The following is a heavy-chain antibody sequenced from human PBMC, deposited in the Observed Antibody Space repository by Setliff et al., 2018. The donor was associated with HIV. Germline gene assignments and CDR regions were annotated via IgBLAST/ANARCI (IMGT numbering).Heavy chain of an antibody. CDR1: GGSISSGSYY. Sequence: PSETLSLTCTVSGGSISSGSYYWSWIRQPAGKGLEWIGRIYTSGSTNYNPSLKSRVTMSVDTSKNQFSLKLNSVTAADTAVYHCARLSSYRSSSYYFDYWGQGALVTVSS. J-gene: IGHJ4*02. CDR2: IYTSGST. V-gene: IGHV4-61*02. CDR3: ARLSSYRSSSYYFDY. D-gene: IGHD6-6*01.